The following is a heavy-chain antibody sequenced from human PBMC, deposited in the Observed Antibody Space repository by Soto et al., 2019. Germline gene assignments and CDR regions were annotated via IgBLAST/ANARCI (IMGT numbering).Heavy chain of an antibody. Sequence: PLETLSLTCTVSGDSSTSNSYFWAWIRQPPGKGLEWIGSIYYSGTTYYNPSLKSRVTISVDRSKNQFSLKLSSVTAADTAVYYCARHFSVDYFDYWGQGALVTSPQ. CDR3: ARHFSVDYFDY. CDR1: GDSSTSNSYF. V-gene: IGHV4-39*01. CDR2: IYYSGTT. J-gene: IGHJ4*02.